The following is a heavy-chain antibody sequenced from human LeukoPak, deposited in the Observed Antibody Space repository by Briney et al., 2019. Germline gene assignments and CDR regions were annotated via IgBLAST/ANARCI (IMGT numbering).Heavy chain of an antibody. CDR1: GGSFSGYY. V-gene: IGHV4-34*01. CDR3: ARRYCTSTSCTPLDY. CDR2: INHSGST. Sequence: PSETLSLTCAVYGGSFSGYYWSWIRQPPGKGLEWIGEINHSGSTNYNPSLKSRVTISVDTSKNQFSLKLSSVTAADTAVYYCARRYCTSTSCTPLDYWGQGTLVTVSS. D-gene: IGHD2-2*01. J-gene: IGHJ4*02.